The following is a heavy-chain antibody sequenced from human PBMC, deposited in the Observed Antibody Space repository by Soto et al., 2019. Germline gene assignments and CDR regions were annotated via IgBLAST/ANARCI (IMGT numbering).Heavy chain of an antibody. CDR1: GGSFSSGGYY. J-gene: IGHJ6*02. V-gene: IGHV4-31*03. CDR3: ARTRASNYLYYMDV. D-gene: IGHD1-7*01. Sequence: SETLSLTCTVSGGSFSSGGYYWSWIRQHPGKGLDWIGYIYYTGSTNYNPSLKSRVTISVDTSKNQFSLDLSSVTAADTAVYYCARTRASNYLYYMDVWGQGTTVTVSS. CDR2: IYYTGST.